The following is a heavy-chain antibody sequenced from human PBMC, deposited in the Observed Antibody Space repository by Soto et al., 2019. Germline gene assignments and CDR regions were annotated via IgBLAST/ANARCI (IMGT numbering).Heavy chain of an antibody. CDR3: ARGGSTWLEYFQH. CDR2: IYASGST. V-gene: IGHV4-59*01. Sequence: SSETLSLTCTVSGGSISSYYWSWIRQPPGKGLEWIGYIYASGSTNYNPSLKSRITISVDTSKNQFSLKLSSVTAADTAVYYCARGGSTWLEYFQHWGQCTLVTVS. J-gene: IGHJ1*01. D-gene: IGHD6-13*01. CDR1: GGSISSYY.